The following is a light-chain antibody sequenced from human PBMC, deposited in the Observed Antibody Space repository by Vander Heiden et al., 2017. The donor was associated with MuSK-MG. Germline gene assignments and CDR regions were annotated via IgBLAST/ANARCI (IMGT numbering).Light chain of an antibody. CDR3: QQDTGYSLT. V-gene: IGKV1-5*03. J-gene: IGKJ1*01. Sequence: DIQMTQSPSTLSASVGDRVTITCRASQNINIWLAWYQQKPGKAPNLLIYKASTLESGVPSRFIGSGSGTDFTLTISTLQPDDFATYYCQQDTGYSLTFGQGAKVEIK. CDR1: QNINIW. CDR2: KAS.